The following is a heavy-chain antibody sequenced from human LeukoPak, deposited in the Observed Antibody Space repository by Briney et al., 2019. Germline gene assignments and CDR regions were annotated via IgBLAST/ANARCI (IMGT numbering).Heavy chain of an antibody. CDR3: AKDQPPEMATDDAFDI. V-gene: IGHV3-23*01. Sequence: PGGSLRLSCTASGFTFDNYAMSWVRQAPGNGLEWVSAISGSGGSTYYADSVKGRFTISRDNSKNTLYLQMNSLRAEDTAVYYCAKDQPPEMATDDAFDIWGQGTMVTVSS. D-gene: IGHD5-24*01. CDR2: ISGSGGST. CDR1: GFTFDNYA. J-gene: IGHJ3*02.